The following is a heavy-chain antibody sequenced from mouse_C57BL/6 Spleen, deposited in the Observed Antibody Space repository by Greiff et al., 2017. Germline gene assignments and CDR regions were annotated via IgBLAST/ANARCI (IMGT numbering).Heavy chain of an antibody. D-gene: IGHD2-2*01. CDR2: IYIGNGYT. CDR1: GFTFTSYG. V-gene: IGHV1-58*01. Sequence: EVQLQQSGAELVRPGSSVKMSCTPSGFTFTSYGINWVKQRPGKGLDWIGYIYIGNGYTEYNEKFKGKATLTADTASSTAYRQLSSLTSEDAASYFCARWRGGNDGWMAYWGQGTLVTVSA. J-gene: IGHJ3*01. CDR3: ARWRGGNDGWMAY.